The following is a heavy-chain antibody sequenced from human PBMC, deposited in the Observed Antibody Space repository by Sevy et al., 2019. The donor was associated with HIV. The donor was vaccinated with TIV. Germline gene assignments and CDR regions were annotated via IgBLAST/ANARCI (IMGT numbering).Heavy chain of an antibody. CDR2: ISSSSSTI. CDR3: ATIGSIFGVVIHPTDAFDI. CDR1: GFTFSSYS. D-gene: IGHD3-3*02. J-gene: IGHJ3*02. Sequence: GESLKISCAASGFTFSSYSMNWVRQAPGKGLEWVSYISSSSSTIYHADSVKGRFTISRDNAKNSLYLQMNSLRDEDTAVYYCATIGSIFGVVIHPTDAFDIWGQGTMVTVSS. V-gene: IGHV3-48*02.